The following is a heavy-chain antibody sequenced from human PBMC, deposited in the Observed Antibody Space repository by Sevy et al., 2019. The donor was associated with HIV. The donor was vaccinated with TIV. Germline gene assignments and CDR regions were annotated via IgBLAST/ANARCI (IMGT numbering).Heavy chain of an antibody. CDR1: GDPVSSRIYY. V-gene: IGHV4-39*01. D-gene: IGHD6-6*01. CDR3: GWSEYTSSRVDH. Sequence: SETLSLTCTVSGDPVSSRIYYWGWVRQAPGKRLEWIGSIYYSGRTYSNPSLKSRVAISVDTSRKQLSLKMTSVTAADTAMYYCGWSEYTSSRVDHWGQRTLVTVSS. J-gene: IGHJ4*02. CDR2: IYYSGRT.